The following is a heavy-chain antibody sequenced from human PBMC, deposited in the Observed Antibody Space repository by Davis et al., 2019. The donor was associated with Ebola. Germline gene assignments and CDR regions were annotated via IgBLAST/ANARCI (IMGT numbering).Heavy chain of an antibody. CDR2: IYPGDSDT. CDR1: GYSFTSYW. D-gene: IGHD3-10*01. CDR3: ARQGITMVRGANDAFDI. J-gene: IGHJ3*02. V-gene: IGHV5-51*01. Sequence: KVSCKGSGYSFTSYWIAWVRQMPGKGLEWMGIIYPGDSDTRYSPSFQGQVTISADKSISTAYLQWSSLKASDTAMYYCARQGITMVRGANDAFDIWGQGTMVTVSS.